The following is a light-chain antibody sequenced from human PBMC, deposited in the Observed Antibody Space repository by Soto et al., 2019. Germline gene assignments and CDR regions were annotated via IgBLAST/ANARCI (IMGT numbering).Light chain of an antibody. CDR3: QSYDSSLSGSVV. Sequence: QSVLTQPPSXXXAPXXXXTISCTGSSSNIGAGYDVHWYQQLPGTAPKLLIYGNSNRPSGVPDRFSGSKSGTSASLAITGLQAEDEADYYCQSYDSSLSGSVVFGGGTKLPS. CDR1: SSNIGAGYD. V-gene: IGLV1-40*01. J-gene: IGLJ2*01. CDR2: GNS.